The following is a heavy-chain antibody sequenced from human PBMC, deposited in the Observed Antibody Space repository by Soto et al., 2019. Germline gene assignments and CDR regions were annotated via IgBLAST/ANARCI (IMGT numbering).Heavy chain of an antibody. J-gene: IGHJ4*02. Sequence: QVQLVQSGAEVKKPGASVKVSCKASGYMFNTYGITWGRQAPGQGLERMGWISAYNGNIDYAQNLQGRVTMTIDTSTSTAYMELRSLRSDDTAVYYCARTYGSGSYFLPFEYWGQGTLVSVSS. V-gene: IGHV1-18*01. CDR2: ISAYNGNI. CDR1: GYMFNTYG. D-gene: IGHD3-10*01. CDR3: ARTYGSGSYFLPFEY.